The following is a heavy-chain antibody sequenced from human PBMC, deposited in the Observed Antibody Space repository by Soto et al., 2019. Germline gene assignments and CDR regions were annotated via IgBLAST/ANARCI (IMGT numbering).Heavy chain of an antibody. Sequence: PSETLSLTCTVSGGSISSYYWSWIRQPAGKGLEWIGRIYTSGSTNYNPSLKSRVTMSVDTSKNQFSLKLSSVTAADTAVYYCARGPPQKKYSSSWDYFDYWGQGTLVTVSS. CDR1: GGSISSYY. CDR3: ARGPPQKKYSSSWDYFDY. V-gene: IGHV4-4*07. D-gene: IGHD6-13*01. CDR2: IYTSGST. J-gene: IGHJ4*02.